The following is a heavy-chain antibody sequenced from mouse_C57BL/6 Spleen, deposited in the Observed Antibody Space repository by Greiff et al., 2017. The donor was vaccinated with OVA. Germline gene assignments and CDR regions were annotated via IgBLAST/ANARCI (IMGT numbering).Heavy chain of an antibody. CDR2: INPYNGGT. CDR1: GYTFTDYY. D-gene: IGHD1-1*01. J-gene: IGHJ2*01. V-gene: IGHV1-19*01. Sequence: EVQLQQSGPVLVKPGASVKMSCKASGYTFTDYYMNWVKQSHGKSLEWIGVINPYNGGTSYNQKFKGKATLTVDKSSSTAYMELNSLTSEDSAVYYCARGGYYGSSYYFDYWGQGTTLTVSS. CDR3: ARGGYYGSSYYFDY.